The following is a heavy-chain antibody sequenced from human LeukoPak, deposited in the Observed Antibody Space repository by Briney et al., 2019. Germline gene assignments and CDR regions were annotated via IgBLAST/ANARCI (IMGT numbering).Heavy chain of an antibody. V-gene: IGHV1-46*01. CDR2: INPTGGSV. J-gene: IGHJ3*02. D-gene: IGHD6-13*01. CDR1: GYTFTSYY. Sequence: ASVKVSCKASGYTFTSYYIHWVRQAPGQGLEWMGIINPTGGSVTYAQKFQGRVTMTRDTSTSTVYMELSSLRSEDTAVYYCATSPSWYEAFDIWGQGTMDTVSS. CDR3: ATSPSWYEAFDI.